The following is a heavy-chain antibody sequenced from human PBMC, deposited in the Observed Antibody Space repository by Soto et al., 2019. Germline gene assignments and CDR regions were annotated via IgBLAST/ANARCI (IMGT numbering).Heavy chain of an antibody. CDR3: ARGPYCGSDCYFAY. Sequence: QVQLQESGPGLVKPSETLSRTCTVSGGSISTYYWSWIRQPAGKGLEWIGRIYTSGTTNYNPSLKSRVTMSVDTSKNQFSLKLSSVTAADTALYYCARGPYCGSDCYFAYWGQGILVTVSS. CDR2: IYTSGTT. V-gene: IGHV4-4*07. D-gene: IGHD2-21*02. CDR1: GGSISTYY. J-gene: IGHJ4*02.